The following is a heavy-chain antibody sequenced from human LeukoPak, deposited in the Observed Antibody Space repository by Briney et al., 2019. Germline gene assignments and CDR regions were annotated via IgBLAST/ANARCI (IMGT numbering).Heavy chain of an antibody. V-gene: IGHV4-34*01. CDR1: GGSFSGYY. Sequence: SETLSLTCAVYGGSFSGYYWSWIRQPPGKGLEWIGEINHSGSTNYNPSLKSRVTISVDTSKNQFSLKLSSVTAADTAVYYCAKGPGGFWVYWGQGTLVTVSS. D-gene: IGHD3-16*01. CDR3: AKGPGGFWVY. CDR2: INHSGST. J-gene: IGHJ4*02.